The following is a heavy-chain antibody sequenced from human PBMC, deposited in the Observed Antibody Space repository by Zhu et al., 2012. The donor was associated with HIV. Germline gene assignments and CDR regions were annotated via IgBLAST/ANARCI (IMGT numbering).Heavy chain of an antibody. Sequence: QVQLQQSGPGLVKPSETLSLSCSVSGGSMSSHYWNWIRQPPGKGLQWIGYMYSSGSTKYNFSLKSRVTISLGMSRNQFSLILNSVTAADTAVYHCARSAKGQLVFDYWGQGALVTVSS. J-gene: IGHJ4*02. CDR2: MYSSGST. CDR1: GGSMSSHY. V-gene: IGHV4-59*11. CDR3: ARSAKGQLVFDY. D-gene: IGHD1-1*01.